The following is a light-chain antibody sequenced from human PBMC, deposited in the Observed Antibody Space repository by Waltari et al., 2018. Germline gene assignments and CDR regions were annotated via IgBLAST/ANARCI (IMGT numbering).Light chain of an antibody. CDR2: FTN. Sequence: QSVLTQPPSASGAPGQSVTISCPGGSSNIGRNHVYWYRQPPGTAPKLLLYFTNERLFGCPDRSSCSKSVTSASLGITGLRSEDEADYYCSAWDDGLKNVLFGRGTRLTVL. V-gene: IGLV1-47*02. CDR3: SAWDDGLKNVL. CDR1: SSNIGRNH. J-gene: IGLJ2*01.